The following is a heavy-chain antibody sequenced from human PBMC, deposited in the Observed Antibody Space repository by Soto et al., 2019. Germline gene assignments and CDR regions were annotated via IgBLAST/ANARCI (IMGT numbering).Heavy chain of an antibody. V-gene: IGHV4-31*03. CDR1: GGSISSGGYY. J-gene: IGHJ5*02. CDR3: ARDRLWFGELSVFDP. D-gene: IGHD3-10*01. Sequence: QVQLQESGPGLVKPSQTLSLTCTVSGGSISSGGYYWSWIRQHPGKGLEWIGYIYYSGSTYYTPSLKSRVTISVDTSKNQFSLKLSSVTAADTAVYYCARDRLWFGELSVFDPWGQGTLVTVSS. CDR2: IYYSGST.